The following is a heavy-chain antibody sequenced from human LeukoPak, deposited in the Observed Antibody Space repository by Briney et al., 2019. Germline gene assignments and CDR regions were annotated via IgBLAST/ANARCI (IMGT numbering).Heavy chain of an antibody. J-gene: IGHJ6*04. D-gene: IGHD3-10*02. CDR1: GFTFSSYE. Sequence: GGTLRLSCAASGFTFSSYEMNWVRQAPGKGLEWVSYISCSGSTIYYADSVKGRFNISRDNAKNSLYLQMNSLRAEDTAVYYCAELGITMIGGVWGKGTTVTISS. V-gene: IGHV3-48*03. CDR3: AELGITMIGGV. CDR2: ISCSGSTI.